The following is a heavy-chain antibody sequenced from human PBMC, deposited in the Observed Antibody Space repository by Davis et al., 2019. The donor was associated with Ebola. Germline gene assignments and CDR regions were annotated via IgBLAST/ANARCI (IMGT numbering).Heavy chain of an antibody. Sequence: LSCAVSGGSINSGVNSWSWIRQPPGKGLEWIGHIAHSGSTYYNPSLKSRVTISVDRSKNQFSLKLSSVTAADTAVYYCARTSGEFFYYGMDVWGQGTAVTVSS. V-gene: IGHV4-30-2*01. CDR1: GGSINSGVNS. D-gene: IGHD3-10*01. CDR2: IAHSGST. J-gene: IGHJ6*02. CDR3: ARTSGEFFYYGMDV.